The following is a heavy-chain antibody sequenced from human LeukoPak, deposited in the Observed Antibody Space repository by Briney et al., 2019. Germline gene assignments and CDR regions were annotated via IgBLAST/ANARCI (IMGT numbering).Heavy chain of an antibody. J-gene: IGHJ4*02. Sequence: SGTLSLTCAVSGYSISSGYYWGWIRQPPGKGLESIGSIYYDGSTYYNPSLNSRVTISIDTSNNQFSLNLSSVSAADTAVYYCARQAAYGGRDYWGQGTLAIVSS. CDR2: IYYDGST. CDR1: GYSISSGYY. CDR3: ARQAAYGGRDY. D-gene: IGHD4-23*01. V-gene: IGHV4-38-2*01.